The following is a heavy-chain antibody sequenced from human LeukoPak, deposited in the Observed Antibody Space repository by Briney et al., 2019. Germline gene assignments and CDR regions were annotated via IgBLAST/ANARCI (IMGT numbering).Heavy chain of an antibody. D-gene: IGHD6-6*01. V-gene: IGHV3-21*01. Sequence: GGSLRLSCAASGFTFSYYSMNWVRQAPGKGLEWVSSISAGPSIIYYADSVKGRFTISRDNAKNSLYLQMNSLRAEDTAVYYCARDRSSSSSFDYWGQGTLVTVSS. J-gene: IGHJ4*02. CDR2: ISAGPSII. CDR1: GFTFSYYS. CDR3: ARDRSSSSSFDY.